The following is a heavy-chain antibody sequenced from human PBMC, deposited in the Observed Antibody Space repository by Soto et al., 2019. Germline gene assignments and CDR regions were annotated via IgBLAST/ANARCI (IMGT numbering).Heavy chain of an antibody. Sequence: TGGSLRLSCAVSGFTFANHWMHWVRQAPGKGLEWVSRMNSDGSTTDYADSVKGRFTVSRDNAKNTLYLQMNSLRAEDTAFYYCVKDESINWYSGHFRHWGQGTLVTVSS. CDR1: GFTFANHW. V-gene: IGHV3-74*01. D-gene: IGHD6-13*01. CDR3: VKDESINWYSGHFRH. J-gene: IGHJ1*01. CDR2: MNSDGSTT.